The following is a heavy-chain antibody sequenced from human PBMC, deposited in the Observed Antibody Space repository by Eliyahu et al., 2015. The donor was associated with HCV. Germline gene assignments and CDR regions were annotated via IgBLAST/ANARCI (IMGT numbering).Heavy chain of an antibody. CDR2: ISYDGSNK. Sequence: QVQLVESGGGVVQPGRSLRLSCAASGFTFSSYGMHWVRQAPGKGLEWVAVISYDGSNKYYADSVKGRFTISRDNSKNTLYLQMNSLRAEDTAVYYCAKDVQYSGSYHYYYFYGMEVWGQGTTVTVSS. CDR3: AKDVQYSGSYHYYYFYGMEV. CDR1: GFTFSSYG. J-gene: IGHJ6*02. D-gene: IGHD1-26*01. V-gene: IGHV3-30*18.